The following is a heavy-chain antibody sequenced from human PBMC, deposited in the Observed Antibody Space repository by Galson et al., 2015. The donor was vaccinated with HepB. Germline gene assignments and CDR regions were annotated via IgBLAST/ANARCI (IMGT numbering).Heavy chain of an antibody. CDR2: IIPIFGTA. CDR1: GGTFSSYA. CDR3: ASFPDSGYAVGPPFDY. Sequence: SVKVSCKASGGTFSSYAISWVQQAPGQGLEWMGGIIPIFGTANYAQKFQGRVTITADESTSTAYMELSGLRSEDTAVYYCASFPDSGYAVGPPFDYWGQGTLVTVSS. J-gene: IGHJ4*02. V-gene: IGHV1-69*13. D-gene: IGHD5-12*01.